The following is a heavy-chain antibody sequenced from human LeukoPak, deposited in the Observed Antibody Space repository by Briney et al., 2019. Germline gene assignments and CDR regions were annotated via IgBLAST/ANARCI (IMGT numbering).Heavy chain of an antibody. CDR2: IRSKANSYAT. CDR3: TRHIFGQDY. D-gene: IGHD3-3*01. Sequence: GGSLKLSCAASGFTFSGSAMHWVRQASGKGLEWVGRIRSKANSYATAYAASVKGGFTISRDDSKNTAYLQMNSLKTEDTAVYYCTRHIFGQDYWGQGTLVTVSS. CDR1: GFTFSGSA. J-gene: IGHJ4*02. V-gene: IGHV3-73*01.